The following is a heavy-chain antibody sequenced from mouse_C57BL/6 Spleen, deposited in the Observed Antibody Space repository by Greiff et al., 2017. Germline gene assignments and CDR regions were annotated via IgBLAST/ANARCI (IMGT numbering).Heavy chain of an antibody. CDR1: GYTFTSYW. V-gene: IGHV1-50*01. D-gene: IGHD6-1*01. Sequence: QVQLQQSGAELVKPGASVKLSCKASGYTFTSYWMQWVKQRPGQGLEWIGEIDPSDSYTNYNQKFKGKATVTVDTSSSTAYMQLSSLTSEDSAVYYCARRGGTTSFAYWGQGTLVTVSA. CDR3: ARRGGTTSFAY. CDR2: IDPSDSYT. J-gene: IGHJ3*01.